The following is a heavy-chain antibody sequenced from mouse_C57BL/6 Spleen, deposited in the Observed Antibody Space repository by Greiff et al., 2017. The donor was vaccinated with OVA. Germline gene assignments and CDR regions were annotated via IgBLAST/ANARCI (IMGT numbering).Heavy chain of an antibody. D-gene: IGHD1-1*01. CDR3: ARIEDYYGSSFDY. CDR1: GFTFSDYG. Sequence: EVKLVESGGGLVKPGGSLKLSCAASGFTFSDYGMHWVRQAPEKGLEWVAYISSGSSTIYYADTVKGRFTISRDNAKNTLFLQMTGLRSEDTAMYYCARIEDYYGSSFDYWGQGTTLTVSS. CDR2: ISSGSSTI. J-gene: IGHJ2*01. V-gene: IGHV5-17*01.